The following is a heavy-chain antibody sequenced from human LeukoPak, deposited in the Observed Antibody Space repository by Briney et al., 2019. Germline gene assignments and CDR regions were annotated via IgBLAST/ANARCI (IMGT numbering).Heavy chain of an antibody. CDR2: IYYSGST. CDR3: ARSRDTMIVVVDAFDI. Sequence: SETLSLTCTVSGGSISSYYWSWIRQPPGKGLEWIGYIYYSGSTNYNPSLKSRVTISVDTSKNQFSLKLSSVTAADTAVYHCARSRDTMIVVVDAFDIWGQGTMVTVSS. CDR1: GGSISSYY. J-gene: IGHJ3*02. D-gene: IGHD3-22*01. V-gene: IGHV4-59*08.